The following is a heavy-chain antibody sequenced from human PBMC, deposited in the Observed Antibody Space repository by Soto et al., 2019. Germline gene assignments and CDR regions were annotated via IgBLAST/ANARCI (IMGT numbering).Heavy chain of an antibody. V-gene: IGHV4-59*08. Sequence: QVHLHESGPGLVKPSETLSLTCTVSNDSISNYYWNWIRQSPWKGLEWIGYISYPGTTNYNPSLKSRVSISLDTFKKQCSRALSSVTAADTAVYFCARGGVMVTDNWLDPWGQGTLVTVAS. D-gene: IGHD3-10*01. J-gene: IGHJ5*02. CDR2: ISYPGTT. CDR3: ARGGVMVTDNWLDP. CDR1: NDSISNYY.